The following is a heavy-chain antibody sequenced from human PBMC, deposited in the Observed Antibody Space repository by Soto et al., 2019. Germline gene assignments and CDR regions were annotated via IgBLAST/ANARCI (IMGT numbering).Heavy chain of an antibody. J-gene: IGHJ6*02. CDR2: IIPIFGTA. Sequence: QVQLVQSGAEVKKPGSSVKVSCKASGGTFSSYASSWVRQAPGQGLEWMGGIIPIFGTANYAQKFQGRVTITADESTSTAYMELSSLRSEDTDVYYCASQGRNIVVVPAAIRYYYYYGMDVWGQGTTVTVSS. CDR1: GGTFSSYA. CDR3: ASQGRNIVVVPAAIRYYYYYGMDV. D-gene: IGHD2-2*02. V-gene: IGHV1-69*01.